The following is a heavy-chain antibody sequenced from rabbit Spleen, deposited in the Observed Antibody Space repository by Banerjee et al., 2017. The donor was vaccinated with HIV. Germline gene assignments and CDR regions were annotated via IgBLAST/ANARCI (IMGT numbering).Heavy chain of an antibody. CDR1: GIDFSSTYY. CDR2: IDPNKSGST. Sequence: QSLEESGGDLVKPEGSLTLTCTASGIDFSSTYYMCWVRQAPGKGLELIACIDPNKSGSTRYASWAKGRFTISETSSTTVTLQMTSLTAADTATYFCARDGRSTSAWSFNLWGPGTLVTVS. CDR3: ARDGRSTSAWSFNL. J-gene: IGHJ4*01. D-gene: IGHD1-1*01. V-gene: IGHV1S40*01.